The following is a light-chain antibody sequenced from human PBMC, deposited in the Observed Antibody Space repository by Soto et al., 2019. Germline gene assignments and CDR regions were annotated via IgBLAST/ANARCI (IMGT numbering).Light chain of an antibody. CDR3: NSYTSSSTLPYV. V-gene: IGLV2-14*01. CDR2: DVS. Sequence: QSALTQPASVSGSPGQSITVSCTGTSSDVGGYNYVSWYQQHPGKAPKVMIYDVSKRPSGGSNRFSGSKSGNTASLTISGLQAEDEADYYCNSYTSSSTLPYVFGTGTKLTVL. J-gene: IGLJ1*01. CDR1: SSDVGGYNY.